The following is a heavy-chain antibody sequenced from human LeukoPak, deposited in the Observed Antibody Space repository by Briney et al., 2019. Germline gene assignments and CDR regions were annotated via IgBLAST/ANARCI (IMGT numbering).Heavy chain of an antibody. CDR2: INTNTGNP. Sequence: ASVKVSCKASGYTFTNSAMNWVRQAPGQGLEWMGWINTNTGNPTYAQGFTGRFVFSLDASDSTAYLQISSLKAEDTAVYYCARGWSSWYPWGQGTLVTVSS. J-gene: IGHJ5*02. V-gene: IGHV7-4-1*02. D-gene: IGHD6-13*01. CDR1: GYTFTNSA. CDR3: ARGWSSWYP.